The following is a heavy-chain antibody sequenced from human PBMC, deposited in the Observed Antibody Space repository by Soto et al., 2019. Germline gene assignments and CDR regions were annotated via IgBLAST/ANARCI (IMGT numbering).Heavy chain of an antibody. V-gene: IGHV4-59*01. Sequence: SETLSLTCTVSGGSISSYYWSWIRQPPGKGLEWIGYIYYSGSTNYNPSLKSRVTISVDTSKNQFSLKLSSVTAADTAVYYCARLEWLPTYYCYGMDVWGRGTTVTVSS. CDR1: GGSISSYY. CDR3: ARLEWLPTYYCYGMDV. J-gene: IGHJ6*01. D-gene: IGHD3-3*01. CDR2: IYYSGST.